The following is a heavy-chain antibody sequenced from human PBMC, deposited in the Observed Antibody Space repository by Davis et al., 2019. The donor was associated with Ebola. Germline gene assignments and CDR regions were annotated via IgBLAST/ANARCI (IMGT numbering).Heavy chain of an antibody. CDR2: INPSGGST. CDR3: ARLVDFGVVQGRGANKYYYYYGMDV. Sequence: ASVKVSCKASGYTFTSYYMHWVRQAPGQGLEWMGIINPSGGSTSYAQKFQGRVTMTRDTSTSTVYMELSSLRSEDTAVYYCARLVDFGVVQGRGANKYYYYYGMDVWGQGTTVTVSS. V-gene: IGHV1-46*01. CDR1: GYTFTSYY. D-gene: IGHD3-3*01. J-gene: IGHJ6*02.